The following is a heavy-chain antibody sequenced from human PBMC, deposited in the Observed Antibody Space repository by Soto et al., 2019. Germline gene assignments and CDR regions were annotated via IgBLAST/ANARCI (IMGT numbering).Heavy chain of an antibody. CDR2: ISGSGGTT. CDR3: AMVGWGRRDFDY. Sequence: EVQLLESGGGLVLPGGSLRLSCAASGFTFSSYAMSWVRQSPGKGLEWVSAISGSGGTTYYADSVKGRFTISRDNSKNTLYREMNSLGAEDTAVYYCAMVGWGRRDFDYWGQGTLVTVSS. V-gene: IGHV3-23*01. D-gene: IGHD3-16*01. J-gene: IGHJ4*02. CDR1: GFTFSSYA.